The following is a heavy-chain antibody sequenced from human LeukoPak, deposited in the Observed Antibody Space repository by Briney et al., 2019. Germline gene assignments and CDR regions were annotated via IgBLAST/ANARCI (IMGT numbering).Heavy chain of an antibody. CDR2: IYTTGTA. CDR1: GGSIGPYY. CDR3: ARDHSSSSWMDSFEI. D-gene: IGHD6-6*01. V-gene: IGHV4-4*07. Sequence: SETLSLTCIISGGSIGPYYWSWIRQAAGKGPEWIGHIYTTGTADYNPSLKGRVFLSVDTSKNQFSLKVTSVTAADTAVYYCARDHSSSSWMDSFEIWGPGTKVTVSS. J-gene: IGHJ3*02.